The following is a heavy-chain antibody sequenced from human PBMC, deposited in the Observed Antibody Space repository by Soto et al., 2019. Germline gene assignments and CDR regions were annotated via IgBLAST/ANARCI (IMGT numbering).Heavy chain of an antibody. D-gene: IGHD2-21*01. CDR1: GFTFSDFV. J-gene: IGHJ4*02. Sequence: EVQLLESGGGSVHPGESLRLSCAASGFTFSDFVMAWVRQAPGKGLEWVSSASGSGSGTYYADSVKGRFTISRDNSKNTLFLHMTNLRAGDTALYFCAKGRPGVAAAPDYWGQGTLVTVSS. CDR3: AKGRPGVAAAPDY. V-gene: IGHV3-23*01. CDR2: ASGSGSGT.